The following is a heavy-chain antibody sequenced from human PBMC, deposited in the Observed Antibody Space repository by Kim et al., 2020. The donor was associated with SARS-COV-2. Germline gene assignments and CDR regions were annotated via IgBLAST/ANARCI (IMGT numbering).Heavy chain of an antibody. J-gene: IGHJ6*02. V-gene: IGHV4-34*01. D-gene: IGHD6-13*01. CDR1: GGSFSGYY. Sequence: SETLFLTCAVYGGSFSGYYWSWIRQPPGKGLEWIGEINHSGSTNYNPSLKSRVTISVDTSKNQFSLKLSSVTAADTAVYYCARGYSSSWPPYYYYGMDVWGQGTTVTVSS. CDR2: INHSGST. CDR3: ARGYSSSWPPYYYYGMDV.